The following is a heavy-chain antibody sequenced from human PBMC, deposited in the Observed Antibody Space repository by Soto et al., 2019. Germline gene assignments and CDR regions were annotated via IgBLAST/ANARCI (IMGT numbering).Heavy chain of an antibody. CDR2: IIPIYGIT. CDR3: AKEVGTTHYYTYTMDV. D-gene: IGHD1-1*01. CDR1: GGIFSNYA. Sequence: QVQLVQSGAEVKKPGSSVKVSCKASGGIFSNYAISWVRQAPGQGLEWMGGIIPIYGITKYAQKFQGRVTITADESTTTVYMEQSSLRSDDTAVYYCAKEVGTTHYYTYTMDVWGQGTSVIVSA. V-gene: IGHV1-69*01. J-gene: IGHJ6*01.